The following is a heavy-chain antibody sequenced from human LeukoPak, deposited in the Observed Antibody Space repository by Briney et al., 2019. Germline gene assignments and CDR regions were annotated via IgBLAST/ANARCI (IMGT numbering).Heavy chain of an antibody. CDR1: GGTFSSYA. Sequence: ALVKVSCKASGGTFSSYAISWVRQAPGQGLEWMGRIIPILGIANYAQKFQGRVTITADKSTSTAYMELSSLRSEDTAVYYCAREEKHDSSGYGAFDIWGQGTMVTVSS. V-gene: IGHV1-69*04. J-gene: IGHJ3*02. CDR3: AREEKHDSSGYGAFDI. D-gene: IGHD3-22*01. CDR2: IIPILGIA.